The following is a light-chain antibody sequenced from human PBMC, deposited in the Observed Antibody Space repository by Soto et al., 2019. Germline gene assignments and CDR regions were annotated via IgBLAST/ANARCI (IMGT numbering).Light chain of an antibody. CDR3: QKYNNSPLT. CDR1: QSVSSK. CDR2: GAS. V-gene: IGKV3-15*01. J-gene: IGKJ2*01. Sequence: EIVMTQSPATLSVSPGERATLSCRASQSVSSKLAWYQQKPGQAPRLLIYGASTRATGIPARFSGSGSGTEFTLTISSLQSEDFAVYYCQKYNNSPLTFGQGTKLEIK.